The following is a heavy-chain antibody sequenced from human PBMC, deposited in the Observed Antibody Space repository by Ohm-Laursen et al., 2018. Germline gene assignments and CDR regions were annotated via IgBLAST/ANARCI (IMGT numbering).Heavy chain of an antibody. CDR2: IKPDGTEQ. D-gene: IGHD3-3*01. CDR3: ARDYYDFWT. V-gene: IGHV3-7*01. Sequence: SLRLSCAASGFTFSIKWMSWVRQAPGKGPEWLANIKPDGTEQYYVDSVKGRFTISRDNAKNSLYLQMNSLRAEDTAVYYCARDYYDFWTWGQGTLVTVSS. J-gene: IGHJ4*02. CDR1: GFTFSIKW.